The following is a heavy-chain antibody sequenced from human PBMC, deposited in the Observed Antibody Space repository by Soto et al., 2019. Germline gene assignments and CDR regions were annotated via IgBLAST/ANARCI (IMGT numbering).Heavy chain of an antibody. CDR3: ARLKGRATIVLVPAAL. CDR2: ISYDGSNK. V-gene: IGHV3-30-3*01. CDR1: GFTFSSYA. J-gene: IGHJ6*02. D-gene: IGHD2-2*01. Sequence: QVQLVESGGGVVQPGRSLRLSCAASGFTFSSYAMHWVRQAPGKGLEWVAVISYDGSNKYYADSVKGRFTISRDNSKNTLYLQMNSLRAEDTAVYYCARLKGRATIVLVPAALWGQGTTVTVSS.